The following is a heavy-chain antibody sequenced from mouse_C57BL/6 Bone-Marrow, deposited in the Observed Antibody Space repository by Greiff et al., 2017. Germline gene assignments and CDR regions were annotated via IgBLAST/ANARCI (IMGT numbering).Heavy chain of an antibody. V-gene: IGHV1-50*01. CDR3: ARSLPRDY. Sequence: QVQLKQPGAELVKPGASVKLSCKASGYTFTSYWMQWVKQRPGQGLEWIGEIDPSDSYTNYNQKFKGKATLTVDTSSSTAYMQLSSLTSEDSAVYYCARSLPRDYWGQGTTLTVSS. D-gene: IGHD2-10*01. CDR2: IDPSDSYT. J-gene: IGHJ2*01. CDR1: GYTFTSYW.